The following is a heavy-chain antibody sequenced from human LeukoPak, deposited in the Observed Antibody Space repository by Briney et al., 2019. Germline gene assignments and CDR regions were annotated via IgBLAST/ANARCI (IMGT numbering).Heavy chain of an antibody. D-gene: IGHD2-21*02. V-gene: IGHV3-7*01. Sequence: PGGSLRLSCAASGFPFSNYWMTWVPQAPGKGLEWVPNIQQNGGEKNYVDSVKGRFTISRDNAKNSLYLQMNNLRAEDTAVYYCARDPYCGGDCASSLDYWGQGTLVTVSS. J-gene: IGHJ4*02. CDR1: GFPFSNYW. CDR2: IQQNGGEK. CDR3: ARDPYCGGDCASSLDY.